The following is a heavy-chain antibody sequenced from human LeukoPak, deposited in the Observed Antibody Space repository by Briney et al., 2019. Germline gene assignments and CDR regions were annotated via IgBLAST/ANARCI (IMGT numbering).Heavy chain of an antibody. D-gene: IGHD5-18*01. CDR3: ARATSANEYSYGFHFDY. V-gene: IGHV1-69*01. J-gene: IGHJ4*02. Sequence: SVKVSCKASGTTFRSYAINWVQQAPGQGLEWMGAIIPSFGTVKYAQKFQGRVTMTADESTSTAYMDLNYLRSDDTAVYFCARATSANEYSYGFHFDYWGQGTLVTVSS. CDR2: IIPSFGTV. CDR1: GTTFRSYA.